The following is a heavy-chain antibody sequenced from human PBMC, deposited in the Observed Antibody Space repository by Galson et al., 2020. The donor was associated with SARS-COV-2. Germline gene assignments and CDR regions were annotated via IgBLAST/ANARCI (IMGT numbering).Heavy chain of an antibody. D-gene: IGHD4-17*01. CDR2: IYYSGST. V-gene: IGHV4-30-4*01. CDR3: ARVGYGDYEEPYAFDI. CDR1: GGSLSSGDYY. J-gene: IGHJ3*02. Sequence: ASETLSLTCTVSGGSLSSGDYYWRWIRQPPGKGLEWIGYIYYSGSTYYNPSLKSRVTISVDTSKNQFSLKLSSVTAADTAVYYCARVGYGDYEEPYAFDIWGQGTMVTVSS.